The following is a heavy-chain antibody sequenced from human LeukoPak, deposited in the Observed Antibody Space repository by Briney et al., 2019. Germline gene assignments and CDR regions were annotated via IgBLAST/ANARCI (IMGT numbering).Heavy chain of an antibody. Sequence: GGSLRLSCAASGFTFSSYSMNWVRQAPGKGLEWVSSISSSSSYIHYADSVKGRFTISRDNAKNSLYLQMNSLRAEDTAVYYCARDPRAVDAFDIWGQGTMVTVSS. CDR2: ISSSSSYI. CDR3: ARDPRAVDAFDI. V-gene: IGHV3-21*01. J-gene: IGHJ3*02. CDR1: GFTFSSYS.